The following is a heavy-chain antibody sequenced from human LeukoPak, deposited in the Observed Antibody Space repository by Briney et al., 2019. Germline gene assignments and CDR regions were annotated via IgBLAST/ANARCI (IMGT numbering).Heavy chain of an antibody. V-gene: IGHV4-39*07. Sequence: SETLSLTCTVSGGSINNSSDYWGWIRQPPGKGLEWIGSISYSGSTYYHPSLKSRLTISVDTSKSQFSLKLSSVTAADTAVYYCARDIVAVGSGWYSYYFDYWGQGTLVTVSS. CDR1: GGSINNSSDY. CDR2: ISYSGST. D-gene: IGHD6-19*01. CDR3: ARDIVAVGSGWYSYYFDY. J-gene: IGHJ4*02.